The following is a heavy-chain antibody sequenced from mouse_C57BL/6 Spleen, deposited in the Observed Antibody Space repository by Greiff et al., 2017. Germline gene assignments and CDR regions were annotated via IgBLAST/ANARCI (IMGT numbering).Heavy chain of an antibody. CDR2: IYPSDSDT. V-gene: IGHV1-61*01. CDR3: ARQGVYYDYDGGSYAMDY. D-gene: IGHD2-4*01. Sequence: QVQLQQPGAELVRPGSSVKLSCKASGYTFTSYWMDWVKQRPGQGLEWIGNIYPSDSDTHYNQKFKDKATLTVDKSSSTAYMQLSSLTSEDSAVYYCARQGVYYDYDGGSYAMDYWGQGTSVTVSS. CDR1: GYTFTSYW. J-gene: IGHJ4*01.